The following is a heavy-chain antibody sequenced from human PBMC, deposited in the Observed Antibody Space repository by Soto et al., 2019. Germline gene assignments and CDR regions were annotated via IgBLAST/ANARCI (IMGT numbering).Heavy chain of an antibody. V-gene: IGHV4-39*01. J-gene: IGHJ4*02. CDR3: ARQELELLGY. CDR2: IYYSGST. D-gene: IGHD1-7*01. CDR1: GGSISSSSYY. Sequence: SETLSLTCTVSGGSISSSSYYWGWIRQPPGKGLEWIGSIYYSGSTYYNPSLKSRVTISVDTSKNQFSLKLSSVTAADTAVYYCARQELELLGYWGQGTLVTVSS.